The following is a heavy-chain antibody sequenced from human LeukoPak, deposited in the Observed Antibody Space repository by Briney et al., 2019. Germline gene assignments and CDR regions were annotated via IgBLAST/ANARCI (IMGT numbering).Heavy chain of an antibody. CDR2: IWNDASHD. Sequence: GGSXRLSCAASGFTFSSYAMSWVRQAPGKGLEWVAFIWNDASHDNYADSVRGRFTISRDNSKNTLSLQMNSLRAEDTAVYYCARDLCSGGRCRYAEYWGQGALVTVSS. CDR3: ARDLCSGGRCRYAEY. CDR1: GFTFSSYA. D-gene: IGHD2-15*01. V-gene: IGHV3-33*08. J-gene: IGHJ4*02.